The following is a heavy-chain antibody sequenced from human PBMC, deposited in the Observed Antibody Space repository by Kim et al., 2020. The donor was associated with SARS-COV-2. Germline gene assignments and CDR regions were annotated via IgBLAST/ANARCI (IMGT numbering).Heavy chain of an antibody. CDR2: DK. D-gene: IGHD4-17*01. V-gene: IGHV2-70*01. CDR3: ARINGGLFDY. Sequence: DKYYSTSLKTRLTISKDTSKNQVVLTMTNMDPVDTATYYRARINGGLFDYWGQGTLVTVSS. J-gene: IGHJ4*02.